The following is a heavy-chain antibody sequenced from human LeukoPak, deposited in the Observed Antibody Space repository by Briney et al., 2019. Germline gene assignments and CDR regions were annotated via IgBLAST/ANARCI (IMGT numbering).Heavy chain of an antibody. D-gene: IGHD1-1*01. V-gene: IGHV4-34*01. Sequence: SETLSLTCAIYGGSFTGYFWSWIRQSPGKGLEWIGEINGSGNSNYNPSLKSRVTISLDTSKNQLSLKLSSVTAADTAVYYCARGSRIRQLGPRWLDPWGQGTLVTVSS. CDR2: INGSGNS. J-gene: IGHJ5*02. CDR1: GGSFTGYF. CDR3: ARGSRIRQLGPRWLDP.